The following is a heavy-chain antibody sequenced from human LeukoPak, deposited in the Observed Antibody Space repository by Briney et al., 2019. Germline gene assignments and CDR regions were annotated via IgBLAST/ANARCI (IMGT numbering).Heavy chain of an antibody. V-gene: IGHV4-59*01. CDR3: ARDQYSGRFDY. J-gene: IGHJ4*02. CDR2: VYYSGNP. CDR1: GGSISNYY. Sequence: SKTLSLTCTVSGGSISNYYWSWIRQPPGKGLECVGYVYYSGNPDYNPSLKSRVTISIDTSKNQFSLKLSSVTAADTAVYYCARDQYSGRFDYWGQGTLVTVSS. D-gene: IGHD1-26*01.